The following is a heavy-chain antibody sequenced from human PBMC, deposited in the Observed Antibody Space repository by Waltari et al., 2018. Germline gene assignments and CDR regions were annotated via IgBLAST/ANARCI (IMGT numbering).Heavy chain of an antibody. D-gene: IGHD4-17*01. CDR3: ASETTGY. CDR1: GGSISSSIYY. Sequence: QLQLQESGPGLVTPSETLSLTCTVSGGSISSSIYYWGWIRPPPGKGLEWIGSIYFSGSTYYNPSLKIRVTISVDTSKNQFSLKLSSVTAADTAVYYCASETTGYWGQGTLVTVSS. J-gene: IGHJ4*02. V-gene: IGHV4-39*01. CDR2: IYFSGST.